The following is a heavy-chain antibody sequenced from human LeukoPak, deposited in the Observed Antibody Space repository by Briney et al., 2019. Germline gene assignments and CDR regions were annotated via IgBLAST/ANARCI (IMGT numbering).Heavy chain of an antibody. V-gene: IGHV3-23*01. CDR2: ISGSGGST. CDR1: GFTFSSYA. CDR3: AVDCSSTTCYGQSAFDI. D-gene: IGHD2-2*01. Sequence: GGSLRLSCAASGFTFSSYAMSWVRQAPGKGLEWVSAISGSGGSTYFADSVKGRFTSSRDNSKDTLYLEMNSLRAEDTAVYYCAVDCSSTTCYGQSAFDIWGQGTMVTVSS. J-gene: IGHJ3*02.